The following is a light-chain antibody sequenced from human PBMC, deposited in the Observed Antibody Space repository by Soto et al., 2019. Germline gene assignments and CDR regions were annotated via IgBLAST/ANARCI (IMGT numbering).Light chain of an antibody. Sequence: DIQMTQSPSTLSASVGDRVTITCRASQSISSWLAWYQQKPGKAPKLLIYHASSLESGVPSRFSGSVSGTEFTLTISSRQPDDFATYYYHRYSSHSWTFGQGTKVEIK. CDR2: HAS. J-gene: IGKJ1*01. CDR1: QSISSW. CDR3: HRYSSHSWT. V-gene: IGKV1-5*03.